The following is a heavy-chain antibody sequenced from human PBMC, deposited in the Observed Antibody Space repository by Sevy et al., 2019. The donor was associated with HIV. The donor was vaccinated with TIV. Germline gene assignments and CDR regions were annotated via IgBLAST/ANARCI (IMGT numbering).Heavy chain of an antibody. J-gene: IGHJ4*02. D-gene: IGHD6-13*01. V-gene: IGHV1-69*06. CDR1: GDTFNTYS. CDR2: IIPIFRKA. Sequence: ASVKVSCKASGDTFNTYSITWVRQAPGQGLEWMGGIIPIFRKADYQQNFQGRVTVTAKKSTSTVYLYLSSLRYDDTAVYYCAVREAAAGPDYWGQGTLVTVSS. CDR3: AVREAAAGPDY.